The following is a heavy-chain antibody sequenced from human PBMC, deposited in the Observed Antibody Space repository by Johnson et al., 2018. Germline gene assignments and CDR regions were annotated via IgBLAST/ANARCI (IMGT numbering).Heavy chain of an antibody. CDR2: IYYSGST. CDR1: GGSISSSSYY. J-gene: IGHJ6*03. CDR3: ASARRDYVWGSYPPYYYMDV. Sequence: QVQLQESGPGLVKPSETLSLTCTVSGGSISSSSYYWGWIRQPPGKGLEGIGSIYYSGSTYYNPSLKSRVTISVDTSKNQFSLKLSSVTAADTAVYYCASARRDYVWGSYPPYYYMDVWGKGTTVTVSS. V-gene: IGHV4-39*07. D-gene: IGHD3-16*02.